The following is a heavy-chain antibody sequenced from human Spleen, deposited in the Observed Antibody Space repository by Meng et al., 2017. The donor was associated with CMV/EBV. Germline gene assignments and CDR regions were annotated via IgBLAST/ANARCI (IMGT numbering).Heavy chain of an antibody. CDR3: AKVGPGWRSSTLVFDP. D-gene: IGHD2-2*01. CDR2: TYYRSIWKN. V-gene: IGHV6-1*01. CDR1: GDSVSTNRAV. Sequence: SETLSLTCAISGDSVSTNRAVWNWIRHSPSRGLEWLGRTYYRSIWKNDYAMFVRGRIAISADTSKNQFSLHLNSVTPEDTAVYYCAKVGPGWRSSTLVFDPWGQGILVTVSS. J-gene: IGHJ5*02.